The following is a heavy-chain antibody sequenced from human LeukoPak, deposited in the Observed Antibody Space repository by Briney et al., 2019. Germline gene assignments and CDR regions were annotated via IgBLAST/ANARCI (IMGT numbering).Heavy chain of an antibody. V-gene: IGHV3-23*01. D-gene: IGHD4-11*01. CDR1: GFTFSSYA. J-gene: IGHJ4*02. CDR2: ISGSGGST. Sequence: GGSLRLSXAASGFTFSSYAMSWVRQAPGKGLEWVSAISGSGGSTYYADSVKGRFTISRDNSKNTLYLQMNSLRAEDTAVYYCARDPYSGLFDYWGQGTLVTVSS. CDR3: ARDPYSGLFDY.